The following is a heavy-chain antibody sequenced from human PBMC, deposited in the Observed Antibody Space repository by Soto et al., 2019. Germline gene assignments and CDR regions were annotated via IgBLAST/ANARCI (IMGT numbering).Heavy chain of an antibody. CDR3: ARVTYYDFWSGYYTGEDLRQELDYYYYGMDV. D-gene: IGHD3-3*01. V-gene: IGHV3-33*01. CDR1: GFTFSSYG. CDR2: IWYDGSNK. Sequence: GGSLRLSCAASGFTFSSYGMHWVRQAPGKGLEWVAVIWYDGSNKYYADSVKGRFTISRDNSKNTLYLQMNSLRAEDTAVYYCARVTYYDFWSGYYTGEDLRQELDYYYYGMDVWGQGTTVRLL. J-gene: IGHJ6*02.